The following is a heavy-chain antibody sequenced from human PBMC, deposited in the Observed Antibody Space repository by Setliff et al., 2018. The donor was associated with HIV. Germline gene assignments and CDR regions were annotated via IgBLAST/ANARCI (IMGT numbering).Heavy chain of an antibody. J-gene: IGHJ6*03. CDR3: ATNPEMATVNYYYYYMDV. CDR1: GGTFRGFG. Sequence: SVKVSCKASGGTFRGFGISWVVQAPGQGLEWMGQIIPIFGTPRYAQKFQGRVTITADESTSTVYMELSSQRSEDTAVYYCATNPEMATVNYYYYYMDVWGKGTTVTVSS. CDR2: IIPIFGTP. V-gene: IGHV1-69*13. D-gene: IGHD4-4*01.